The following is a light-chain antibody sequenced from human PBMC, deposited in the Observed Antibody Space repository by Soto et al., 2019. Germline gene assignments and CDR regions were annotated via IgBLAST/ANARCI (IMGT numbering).Light chain of an antibody. CDR2: GAY. J-gene: IGKJ4*01. CDR3: QHYNNRPLT. V-gene: IGKV3-15*01. CDR1: QSVNLN. Sequence: ELMMTQSPGTLSVSPGEGAPLSCRASQSVNLNLAWYQQKPGQPPRLLLYGAYTRATGIPVRFSGSGSGTEFTLTISSLQSEDFAVYYCQHYNNRPLTCGGGTKVDIK.